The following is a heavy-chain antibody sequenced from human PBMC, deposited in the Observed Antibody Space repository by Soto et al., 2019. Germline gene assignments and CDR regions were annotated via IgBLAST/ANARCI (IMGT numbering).Heavy chain of an antibody. CDR2: ISGSGGST. V-gene: IGHV3-23*01. CDR3: AKDSLVSITIFGVVTPLGAEYLQH. D-gene: IGHD3-3*01. J-gene: IGHJ1*01. CDR1: GFTFSSYA. Sequence: GGSLRLSCAASGFTFSSYAMSWVRQAPGKGLEWVSAISGSGGSTYYADSVKGRFTISRDNSKNTLYLQMNSLRAEDTAVYYCAKDSLVSITIFGVVTPLGAEYLQHWGQGTLVTVSS.